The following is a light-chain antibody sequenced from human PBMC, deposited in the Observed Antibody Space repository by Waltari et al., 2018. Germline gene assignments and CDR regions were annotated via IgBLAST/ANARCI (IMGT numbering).Light chain of an antibody. Sequence: EIVLKQSPATLSLSPGERATLPCRASQRVSSYLAWYQQKPGQAPRLLIYDASNRATGIPARFSGSGSGTDFTLTISSLEPEDFAVYYCQQRSNWPPRTFGQGTKVEIK. V-gene: IGKV3-11*01. CDR1: QRVSSY. CDR2: DAS. J-gene: IGKJ1*01. CDR3: QQRSNWPPRT.